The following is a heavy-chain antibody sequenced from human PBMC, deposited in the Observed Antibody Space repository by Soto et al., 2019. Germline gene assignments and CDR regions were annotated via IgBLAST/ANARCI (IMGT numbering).Heavy chain of an antibody. Sequence: PGGSLRLSCAASGFTFSSYGMHWVRQAPGKGLEWVAVISYDGSNKYYADSVKGRFTISRDNSKNTLYLQVNSLRAEDTAVYYCAKGRPPSSSWYPFNYYYYGMDVWGQGTTVTVS. CDR1: GFTFSSYG. J-gene: IGHJ6*02. CDR2: ISYDGSNK. CDR3: AKGRPPSSSWYPFNYYYYGMDV. D-gene: IGHD6-13*01. V-gene: IGHV3-30*18.